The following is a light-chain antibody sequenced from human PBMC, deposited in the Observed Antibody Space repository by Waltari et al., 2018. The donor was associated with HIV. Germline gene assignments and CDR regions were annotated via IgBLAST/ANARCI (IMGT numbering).Light chain of an antibody. CDR3: QSADSSGTWV. V-gene: IGLV1-40*01. CDR2: GNN. Sequence: QSVLTQPPSVYGAPGQRVTISCIGSLSNIGEGYDVHWYQQLPGTAPKLLIYGNNKRPSGIPERFSGSSSGTTVTLTSSGVQAEDEADYYCQSADSSGTWVFGGGTKLTVL. CDR1: LSNIGEGYD. J-gene: IGLJ3*02.